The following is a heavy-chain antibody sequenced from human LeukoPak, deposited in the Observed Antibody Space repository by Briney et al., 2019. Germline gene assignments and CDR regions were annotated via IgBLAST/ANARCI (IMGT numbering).Heavy chain of an antibody. J-gene: IGHJ4*02. CDR2: INPNSGGT. D-gene: IGHD4-17*01. CDR3: ARDLNGAYEYLDY. Sequence: ASVKVSCKASGYAFTGYYMHWVRQAPGQGLEWMGWINPNSGGTNYAQKFQGRVTMTRDTSISTAYMELSRLRSDDTAVYYCARDLNGAYEYLDYWGQGTLVTVSS. V-gene: IGHV1-2*02. CDR1: GYAFTGYY.